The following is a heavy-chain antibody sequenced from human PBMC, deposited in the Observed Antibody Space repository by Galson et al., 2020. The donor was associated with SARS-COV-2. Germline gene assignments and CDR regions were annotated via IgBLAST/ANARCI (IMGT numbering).Heavy chain of an antibody. CDR3: ARSGYLGSGRHIVV. CDR1: GFDFTNYA. D-gene: IGHD3-10*01. Sequence: QLGESLKISCAASGFDFTNYAIHWGRQAPGKGLEYVSGVSSDGNNKYYADSVKCRFTISRDNSKNMVYLQMGSLRDEDMAVYYCARSGYLGSGRHIVVWGPGPSVILSS. V-gene: IGHV3-64*02. J-gene: IGHJ6*02. CDR2: VSSDGNNK.